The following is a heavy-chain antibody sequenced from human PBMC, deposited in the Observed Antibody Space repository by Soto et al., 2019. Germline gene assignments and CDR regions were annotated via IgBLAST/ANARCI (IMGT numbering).Heavy chain of an antibody. Sequence: QLQLQESGPGLVKPSETLSLTCTVSGGSISSSSYYWGWIRLPPGKGLEWIGSIYYSGSTYYNPSLKSRVTISVDTSNNQFSLKLSSVTAADTAVYYCARGDGYNMRFDYWGQGTLVTVSS. J-gene: IGHJ4*02. D-gene: IGHD5-12*01. CDR2: IYYSGST. V-gene: IGHV4-39*01. CDR3: ARGDGYNMRFDY. CDR1: GGSISSSSYY.